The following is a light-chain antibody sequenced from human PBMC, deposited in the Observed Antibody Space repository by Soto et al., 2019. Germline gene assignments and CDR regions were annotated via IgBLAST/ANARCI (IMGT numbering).Light chain of an antibody. Sequence: QSALTQPPSASGTPGQRVTISCSGSSSNIGSNTVNWYQQLPGTAPKLLIYSNNQRPSGVPDRFSGSKSGTSASLAIRGLQSEDEADYYWAAWDDSLNGYVFGTGTKVTVL. J-gene: IGLJ1*01. V-gene: IGLV1-44*01. CDR1: SSNIGSNT. CDR2: SNN. CDR3: AAWDDSLNGYV.